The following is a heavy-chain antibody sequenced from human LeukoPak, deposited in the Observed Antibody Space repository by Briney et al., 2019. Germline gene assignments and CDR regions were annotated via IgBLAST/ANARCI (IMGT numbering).Heavy chain of an antibody. D-gene: IGHD3-22*01. CDR3: ARLYYDSGDYSTNYFDY. Sequence: GGSLRLSCVASGFTFSSYAMSWVRQAPGKGLEWVSGISGSGDSTYYADSVKGRFTISRDNSKNTLYLQTNSLRAEDTAVYYCARLYYDSGDYSTNYFDYWGQGTLVTVSS. CDR1: GFTFSSYA. V-gene: IGHV3-23*01. CDR2: ISGSGDST. J-gene: IGHJ4*02.